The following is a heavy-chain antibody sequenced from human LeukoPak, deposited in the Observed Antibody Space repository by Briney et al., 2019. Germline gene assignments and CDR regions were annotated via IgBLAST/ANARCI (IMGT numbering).Heavy chain of an antibody. CDR1: GYTFTSYD. CDR3: ARDSNLGYCIDPLCYSGRY. D-gene: IGHD2-8*01. Sequence: ASVKVSCKASGYTFTSYDINWVRQATGQGLEWMGWMNPNSGNTGYAQKSHGRVTMTRNTSISTAYMELSSLRSEDTDVYYCARDSNLGYCIDPLCYSGRYWGQGTLVTVYS. CDR2: MNPNSGNT. J-gene: IGHJ4*02. V-gene: IGHV1-8*01.